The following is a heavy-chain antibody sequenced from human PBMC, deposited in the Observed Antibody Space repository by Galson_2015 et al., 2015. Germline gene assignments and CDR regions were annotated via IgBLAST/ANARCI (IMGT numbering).Heavy chain of an antibody. D-gene: IGHD6-19*01. Sequence: SESLSLTCPVSGGSISSSSYYWGWIRQPPGKGLDWIGSISYSGSTYYNPSLKSRLTVSGDTSKNQFSLRLSSVTAADTAVYYCASHTSGWYLGYWGQGTLVTVSS. CDR3: ASHTSGWYLGY. V-gene: IGHV4-39*01. CDR1: GGSISSSSYY. J-gene: IGHJ4*02. CDR2: ISYSGST.